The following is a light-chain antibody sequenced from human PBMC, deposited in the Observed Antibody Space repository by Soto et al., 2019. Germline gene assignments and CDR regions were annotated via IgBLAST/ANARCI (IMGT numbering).Light chain of an antibody. J-gene: IGKJ1*01. CDR2: DVS. Sequence: DIQMTQSPSTLSASVGDRVTITFRASQSISSWLAWYQQKPGKAPKLLIYDVSSLESGVPSRFSGSGSGTEFTLTISSLQPDDVATYYCQQYNTFWTFGQGTKV. V-gene: IGKV1-5*01. CDR1: QSISSW. CDR3: QQYNTFWT.